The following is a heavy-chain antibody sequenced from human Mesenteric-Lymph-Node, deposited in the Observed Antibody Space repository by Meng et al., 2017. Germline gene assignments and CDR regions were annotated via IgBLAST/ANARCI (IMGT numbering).Heavy chain of an antibody. CDR1: GYPLTYYG. V-gene: IGHV1-18*01. D-gene: IGHD1-26*01. CDR3: ARVEVGITSGDY. Sequence: QGQLVQSGGEVKKSGASVKFSCKASGYPLTYYGITWVRQAPGQGLEWMGWISAYNGDTNYAQTLQGRVTMTTDTSTSTAYMELRSLRSDDTAVYYCARVEVGITSGDYWGQGTLVTVSS. CDR2: ISAYNGDT. J-gene: IGHJ4*02.